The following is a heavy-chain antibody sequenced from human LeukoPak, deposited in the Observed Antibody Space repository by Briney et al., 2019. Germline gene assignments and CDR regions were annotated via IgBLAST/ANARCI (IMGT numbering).Heavy chain of an antibody. CDR3: ARYTLVRGRGTFDY. Sequence: GASVKVSCKASGYTFTSYDINWVRQATGQGLEWMGWMNPNSGNTGYAQKFQGRVTMTRNTSISTAYMELSSLRSEDTAVYYCARYTLVRGRGTFDYWGQGTLVTVSS. CDR2: MNPNSGNT. D-gene: IGHD2-8*02. CDR1: GYTFTSYD. V-gene: IGHV1-8*01. J-gene: IGHJ4*02.